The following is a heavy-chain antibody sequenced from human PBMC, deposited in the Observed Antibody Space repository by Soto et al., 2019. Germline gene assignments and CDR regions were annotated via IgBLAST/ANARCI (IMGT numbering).Heavy chain of an antibody. V-gene: IGHV3-21*06. J-gene: IGHJ4*02. CDR3: AREGARSSGCFEY. D-gene: IGHD6-19*01. CDR2: ISSISNFI. CDR1: EIGFSSYT. Sequence: GGSLRLSCAATEIGFSSYTMHWVRQAPGKGLEWVSSISSISNFIYYADSVKGRFTISRDNDKSSLYLQMNSLRVEDTAVYYCAREGARSSGCFEYWGQGTLVTVSS.